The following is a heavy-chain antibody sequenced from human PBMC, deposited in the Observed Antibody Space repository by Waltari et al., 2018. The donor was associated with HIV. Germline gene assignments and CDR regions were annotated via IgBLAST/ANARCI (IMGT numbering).Heavy chain of an antibody. CDR3: ARGQFAGWLTPPQSL. CDR2: MAVDQSE. D-gene: IGHD3-16*01. Sequence: QEQLVESGGGVVQPGESVKLSCAVVGFSINNWSFHWVRQAPGKGLEGVAEMAVDQSEFYADSVKGRFTVSRGLATNTVSLHLGSLRPDDTAVYYCARGQFAGWLTPPQSLWGQGTLITVSS. J-gene: IGHJ4*02. V-gene: IGHV3-30*04. CDR1: GFSINNWS.